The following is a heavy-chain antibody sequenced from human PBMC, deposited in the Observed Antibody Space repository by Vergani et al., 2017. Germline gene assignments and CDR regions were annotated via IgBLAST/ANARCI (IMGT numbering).Heavy chain of an antibody. Sequence: QVQLVQSGAEVKKPGSSVKVSCMASGGTFSSYAISWVRQAPGQGLEWMGRIIPIFGTANYAQKFQGRVTITADESTSTASMELGSLRSEDTAVYYCARDSVGGPNCSGGSCYELSWVDPWGQGTLGTVSS. J-gene: IGHJ5*02. CDR1: GGTFSSYA. V-gene: IGHV1-69*13. CDR2: IIPIFGTA. D-gene: IGHD2-15*01. CDR3: ARDSVGGPNCSGGSCYELSWVDP.